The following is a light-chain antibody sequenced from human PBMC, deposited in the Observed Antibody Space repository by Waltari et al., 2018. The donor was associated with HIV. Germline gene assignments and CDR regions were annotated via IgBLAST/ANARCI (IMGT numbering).Light chain of an antibody. CDR1: SSDVGAYNR. CDR2: DGR. J-gene: IGLJ1*01. V-gene: IGLV2-11*01. Sequence: QSALTQPRSVSGSPGQSVTISCTGTSSDVGAYNRASWYQQHPGKAPKVVIYDGRERPAGVPDRFSGSKSANTASLTISGLQADDEADYHCCSFAGSYIVFGTGTKVTVL. CDR3: CSFAGSYIV.